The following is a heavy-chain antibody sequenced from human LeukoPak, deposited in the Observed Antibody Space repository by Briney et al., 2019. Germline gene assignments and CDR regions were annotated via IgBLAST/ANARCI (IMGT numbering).Heavy chain of an antibody. D-gene: IGHD3-22*01. CDR2: IRYDGSYT. Sequence: PGGSLRLSCAASGFTFSSYGMHWVRQAPGKGLEWVAFIRYDGSYTYYADSVKGRFTISRDNSKNTLYLQMSSLRAEDTAVFYCAKGCSLVITTVEYFFDYWGQGALVTVSS. V-gene: IGHV3-30*02. CDR1: GFTFSSYG. CDR3: AKGCSLVITTVEYFFDY. J-gene: IGHJ4*02.